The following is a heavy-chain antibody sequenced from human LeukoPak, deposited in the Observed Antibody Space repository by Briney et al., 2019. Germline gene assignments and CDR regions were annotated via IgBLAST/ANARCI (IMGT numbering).Heavy chain of an antibody. J-gene: IGHJ6*04. V-gene: IGHV4-39*01. CDR3: ARRKGDYAMDV. CDR2: IYYSGST. D-gene: IGHD1-26*01. CDR1: GGSITNDGYY. Sequence: SQTLSLTCTVSGGSITNDGYYWSWIRQPPGRGLEWIGSIYYSGSTYYNPSLKSRVTISVDTSKNQFSLKLSSVTAADTAVYYCARRKGDYAMDVWGKGTTVTVSS.